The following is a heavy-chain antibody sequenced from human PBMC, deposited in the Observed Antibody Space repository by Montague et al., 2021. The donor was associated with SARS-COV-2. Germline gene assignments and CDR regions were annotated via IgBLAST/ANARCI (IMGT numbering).Heavy chain of an antibody. CDR2: ISSSSSYI. Sequence: SLRLSCAASGFTFSSYSMNWVRQAPGKGLEWVSSISSSSSYIYYADSVKGRFTISRDNAKNSPYLQMNSLRAEDTAVYYCARDRVPDYYYYYYGMDVWGQGTTVTVSS. CDR3: ARDRVPDYYYYYYGMDV. J-gene: IGHJ6*02. V-gene: IGHV3-21*01. CDR1: GFTFSSYS.